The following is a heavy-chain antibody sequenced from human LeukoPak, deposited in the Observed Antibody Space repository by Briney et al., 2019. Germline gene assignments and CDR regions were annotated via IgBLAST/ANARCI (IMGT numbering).Heavy chain of an antibody. CDR2: IYPGDSDT. CDR3: ARGDGLEYYDSSGYYPY. J-gene: IGHJ4*02. D-gene: IGHD3-22*01. CDR1: GYSFTDSW. V-gene: IGHV5-51*01. Sequence: GESLKISCKGSGYSFTDSWIAWVRQMPGKGLKWMGIIYPGDSDTRYSPSFQGQVTISADKSISTAYLQWSSLKASDTAMYYCARGDGLEYYDSSGYYPYWGQGTLVTVSS.